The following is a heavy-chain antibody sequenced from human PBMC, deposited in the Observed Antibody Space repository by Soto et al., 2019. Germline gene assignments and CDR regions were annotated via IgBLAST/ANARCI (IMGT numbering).Heavy chain of an antibody. CDR2: IYTSGST. D-gene: IGHD6-13*01. Sequence: SETLSLTCTVSGGSISSYYWSWIRQPAGKGLEWIGRIYTSGSTNYNPSLKSRVTMSVDTSKNQFSLKLSSVTAADTAVYYCAREKFGSSRTPSWFDYWGQGTLVTVSS. CDR1: GGSISSYY. J-gene: IGHJ4*02. CDR3: AREKFGSSRTPSWFDY. V-gene: IGHV4-4*07.